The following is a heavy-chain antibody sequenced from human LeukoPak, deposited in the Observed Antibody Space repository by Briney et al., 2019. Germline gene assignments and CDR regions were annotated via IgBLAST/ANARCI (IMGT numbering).Heavy chain of an antibody. D-gene: IGHD3-16*01. CDR3: ARVKDPGGYYYYYYMDI. CDR1: GGSITSYY. Sequence: PSETLSLICTVSGGSITSYYWIWMRQPPGKGLEWIGYIHYSGNNNYNPSLKSRVNISVDTSKYKFSLKVSSVTAADTAVYYCARVKDPGGYYYYYYMDIWGKGNTVTVSS. CDR2: IHYSGNN. J-gene: IGHJ6*03. V-gene: IGHV4-59*12.